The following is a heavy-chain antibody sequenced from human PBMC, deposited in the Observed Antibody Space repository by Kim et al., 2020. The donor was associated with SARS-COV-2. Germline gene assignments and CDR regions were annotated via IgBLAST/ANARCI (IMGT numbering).Heavy chain of an antibody. J-gene: IGHJ4*02. CDR1: GGSFSGYY. CDR3: ARELYYYDSSGGGEPTIGFDY. V-gene: IGHV4-34*01. CDR2: INHSGST. Sequence: SETLSLTCAVYGGSFSGYYWSWIRQPPGKGLEWIGEINHSGSTNYNPSLKSRVTISVDTSKNQFYLKLSSVTAADTAVYYCARELYYYDSSGGGEPTIGFDYWGQGTLVTVSS. D-gene: IGHD3-22*01.